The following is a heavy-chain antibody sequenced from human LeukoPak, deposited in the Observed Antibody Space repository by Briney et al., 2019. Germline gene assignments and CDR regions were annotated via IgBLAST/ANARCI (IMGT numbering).Heavy chain of an antibody. D-gene: IGHD5-12*01. CDR3: ARDQVATTPYYYYGMDV. Sequence: SVKVSCKASGGTFSNHVMTWVRQAPGQGLEWMGGIISAFGPANYAQRFQGRVTITADESINTAYMELSSLRSEDTAVYYCARDQVATTPYYYYGMDVWGQGTTVTVSS. CDR1: GGTFSNHV. V-gene: IGHV1-69*13. J-gene: IGHJ6*02. CDR2: IISAFGPA.